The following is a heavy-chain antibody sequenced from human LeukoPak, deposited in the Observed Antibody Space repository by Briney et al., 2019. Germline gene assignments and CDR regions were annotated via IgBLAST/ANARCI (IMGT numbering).Heavy chain of an antibody. J-gene: IGHJ5*02. D-gene: IGHD3-3*01. CDR2: ISSSSNTI. CDR1: GFTLSNYV. Sequence: PGGSLRLSCVASGFTLSNYVMNWVRQAPGKGLEWVSYISSSSNTIYYADSSKGRFTISRDNARNSLYLQMNSLRAEDTAVYYCARDRLHYDSPNWFDPWGQGTLVTVSS. V-gene: IGHV3-48*01. CDR3: ARDRLHYDSPNWFDP.